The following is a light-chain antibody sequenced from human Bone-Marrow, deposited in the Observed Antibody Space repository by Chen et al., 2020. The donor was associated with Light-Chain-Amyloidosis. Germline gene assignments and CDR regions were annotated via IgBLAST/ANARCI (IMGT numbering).Light chain of an antibody. J-gene: IGLJ1*01. Sequence: QSALTQPASVSGSPGQSITISCTGTSSDVGSYNLVSWYQQHPGKAPKLMIYEGSKRPSGVSNRFSGSKSGNTASLTISGLQAEDEADYYCCSYGGSSPSYYVFGTGTKVTVL. CDR2: EGS. CDR1: SSDVGSYNL. V-gene: IGLV2-23*01. CDR3: CSYGGSSPSYYV.